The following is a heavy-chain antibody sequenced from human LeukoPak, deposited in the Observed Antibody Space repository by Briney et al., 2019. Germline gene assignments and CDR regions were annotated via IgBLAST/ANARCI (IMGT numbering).Heavy chain of an antibody. J-gene: IGHJ3*02. V-gene: IGHV4-59*02. CDR2: MHGSGSP. Sequence: SETLSLTCTVSGASVRSDHWNWIRQPPGKGLEWIAYMHGSGSPNYNPSLASRVTLSVDATENLLSLKLTSVTAADTAVYLCARDLSVNAFDIWGQGTLVTVSS. CDR1: GASVRSDH. D-gene: IGHD2/OR15-2a*01. CDR3: ARDLSVNAFDI.